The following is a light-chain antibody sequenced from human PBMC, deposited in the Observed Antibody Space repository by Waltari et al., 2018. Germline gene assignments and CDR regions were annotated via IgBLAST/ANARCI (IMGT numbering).Light chain of an antibody. V-gene: IGKV1-5*03. CDR1: QSISNW. J-gene: IGKJ2*03. CDR3: QQYNTYAS. CDR2: KAS. Sequence: DIQMTQPPSTLSASVGDRVTITCRASQSISNWLAWYQQKPGTAPNLLIYKASSLGRGGPSSFSGSGSGTEFSISISSLQPDDLGTYYSQQYNTYASFGQGTKLEIK.